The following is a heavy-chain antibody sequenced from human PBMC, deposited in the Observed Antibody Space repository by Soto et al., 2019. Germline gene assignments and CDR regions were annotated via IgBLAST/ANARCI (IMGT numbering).Heavy chain of an antibody. V-gene: IGHV4-31*03. CDR3: ASVNIITMIVMVLDS. Sequence: SETLSLTCTVSGGSISSGSYYWSWSRQRPGQGLEWIGYISYSGTTYYNPSLKSRLTISADTSKNQFALKLSSVTAADTAVYYCASVNIITMIVMVLDSWGQGTLVTVSS. J-gene: IGHJ4*02. D-gene: IGHD3-22*01. CDR1: GGSISSGSYY. CDR2: ISYSGTT.